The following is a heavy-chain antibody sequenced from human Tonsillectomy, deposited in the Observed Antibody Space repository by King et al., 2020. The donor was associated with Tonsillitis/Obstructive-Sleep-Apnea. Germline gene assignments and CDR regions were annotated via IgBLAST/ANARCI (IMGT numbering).Heavy chain of an antibody. CDR2: INHSGSA. V-gene: IGHV4-34*01. CDR3: ARKESSSWYSDY. CDR1: GRSFSAYY. D-gene: IGHD6-13*01. Sequence: HVQLQQWGAGLLKPSETLSLTCAVYGRSFSAYYWSWIRQPPGKGLEWIGEINHSGSANYNPSLKSRVTISVDTSKHQFSLNLSSVTAADTAVYYCARKESSSWYSDYWGQGTRGTV. J-gene: IGHJ4*02.